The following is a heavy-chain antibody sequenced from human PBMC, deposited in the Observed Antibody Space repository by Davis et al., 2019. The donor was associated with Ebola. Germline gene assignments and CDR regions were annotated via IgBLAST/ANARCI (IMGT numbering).Heavy chain of an antibody. CDR3: AKDALLWVGESLYYYGMDV. J-gene: IGHJ6*04. D-gene: IGHD3-10*01. CDR2: ISYDGSNK. Sequence: PGGSLRLSCAASGFTFNSYAMHWVRQAPGKGLEWVAVISYDGSNKYYADSVKGRFTISRDNSKNTLYLQMNSLRAEDTAVYYCAKDALLWVGESLYYYGMDVWGKGTTVTVSS. V-gene: IGHV3-30*18. CDR1: GFTFNSYA.